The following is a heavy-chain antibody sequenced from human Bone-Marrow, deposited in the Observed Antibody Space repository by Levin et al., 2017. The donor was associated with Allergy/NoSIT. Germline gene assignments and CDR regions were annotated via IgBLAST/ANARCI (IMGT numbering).Heavy chain of an antibody. V-gene: IGHV1-69*01. J-gene: IGHJ3*02. Sequence: KSGESLKISCKASGGTFSSYAISWVRQAPGQGLEWMGGIIPIFGTANYAQKFQGRVTITADESTSTAYMELSSLRSEDTAVYYCARGVTTVTYDAFDSWGQGTMVTVSS. CDR1: GGTFSSYA. CDR2: IIPIFGTA. D-gene: IGHD4-17*01. CDR3: ARGVTTVTYDAFDS.